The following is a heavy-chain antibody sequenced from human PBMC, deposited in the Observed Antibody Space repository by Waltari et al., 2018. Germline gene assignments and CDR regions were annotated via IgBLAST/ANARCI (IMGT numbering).Heavy chain of an antibody. Sequence: GPGLVKPSEPLSLTCTVSGGSISSSTYYWGWIRQPPGKGLEWIGNIYYSGSTYYKPSLKSRLTISVDTSKNQFSLNLRSVTAADTAVYYCARLPISLGVGSVFDIWGQGTMVTVSS. CDR3: ARLPISLGVGSVFDI. CDR1: GGSISSSTYY. V-gene: IGHV4-39*01. J-gene: IGHJ3*02. CDR2: IYYSGST. D-gene: IGHD2-15*01.